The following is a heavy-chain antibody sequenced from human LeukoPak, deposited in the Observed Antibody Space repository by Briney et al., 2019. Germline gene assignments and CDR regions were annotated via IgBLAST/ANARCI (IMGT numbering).Heavy chain of an antibody. CDR2: IYPADSDS. Sequence: GESLKISCKGSGYSFPSYWIGWVRQMPGKGLEWMGIIYPADSDSRYSPSFQGQVTISADKSISTTYLPWSSLKASDTAVYYCARRGYSEYEPSDYWGQGTLVTVSS. V-gene: IGHV5-51*01. CDR1: GYSFPSYW. J-gene: IGHJ4*02. CDR3: ARRGYSEYEPSDY. D-gene: IGHD5-12*01.